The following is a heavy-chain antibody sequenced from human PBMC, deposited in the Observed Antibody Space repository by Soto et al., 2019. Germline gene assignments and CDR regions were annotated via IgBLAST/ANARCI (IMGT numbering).Heavy chain of an antibody. CDR1: GFTFSNAW. J-gene: IGHJ5*02. CDR2: IKSKTDGGTT. D-gene: IGHD3-16*01. V-gene: IGHV3-15*01. Sequence: EVQLVESGGGLVKPGGSLRLSCAASGFTFSNAWMSWVRQAPGKGLEWVGRIKSKTDGGTTDYAAPVKGRFTISRDDSKNTLYLQMNSLKTEDTAVYYCTTTYVWGGNNWFDPWGQGPLVTVSS. CDR3: TTTYVWGGNNWFDP.